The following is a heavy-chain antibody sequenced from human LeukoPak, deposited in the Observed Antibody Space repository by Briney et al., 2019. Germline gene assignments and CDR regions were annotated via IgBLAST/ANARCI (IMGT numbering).Heavy chain of an antibody. CDR2: IYSGGST. D-gene: IGHD3-10*01. CDR1: GFTVSSNY. Sequence: GGSLRLSCAASGFTVSSNYMSWVRQAPGKGLKWVSVIYSGGSTYYADSVKGRFTISRDNSKNTLYLQMNSLRAEDTDVYYCASRGPYGSGSSTFGYWGQGTLVTVSS. J-gene: IGHJ4*02. CDR3: ASRGPYGSGSSTFGY. V-gene: IGHV3-53*01.